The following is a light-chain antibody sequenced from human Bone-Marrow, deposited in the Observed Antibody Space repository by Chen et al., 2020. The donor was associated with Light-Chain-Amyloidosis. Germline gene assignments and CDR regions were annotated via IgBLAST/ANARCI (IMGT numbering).Light chain of an antibody. J-gene: IGLJ1*01. CDR1: SSDVGGDNH. CDR2: EVT. V-gene: IGLV2-14*01. CDR3: SSYTITNTLV. Sequence: QSALTQPASVSGSPGPSITISCTGTSSDVGGDNHVSWYQQHPDKAPKLMIYEVTTRPSWVPDRFSGSKSDNTASLTISGLQTEGEADYFCSSYTITNTLVFGSGTRVPVL.